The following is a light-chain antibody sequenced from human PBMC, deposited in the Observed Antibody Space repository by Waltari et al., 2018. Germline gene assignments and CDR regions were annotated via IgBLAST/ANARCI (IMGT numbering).Light chain of an antibody. CDR3: CSYAGRSTRWV. J-gene: IGLJ3*02. CDR1: SSDVGSFNL. V-gene: IGLV2-23*02. Sequence: QSALTQPASVSGSPGQSITISCTGTSSDVGSFNLVSWYQRHPGKAPKLIIYEVTKRPSGISSRFSGSKSGNTASLTISGLQAEDEAEYHCCSYAGRSTRWVFGGGTKLTVL. CDR2: EVT.